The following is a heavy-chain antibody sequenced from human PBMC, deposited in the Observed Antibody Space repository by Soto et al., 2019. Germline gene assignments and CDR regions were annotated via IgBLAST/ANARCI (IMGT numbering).Heavy chain of an antibody. V-gene: IGHV1-2*04. J-gene: IGHJ4*02. D-gene: IGHD2-15*01. CDR1: GYTFTGYY. CDR2: INPNSGGT. Sequence: ASVKVSCKASGYTFTGYYMHWVRQAPGQGLEWMGWINPNSGGTNYAQRFQGWVTMTRATSISTAYMELSRLRSDDTAVYYCARSELEGYCSGGSCYGLDYWGQGTLVTVSS. CDR3: ARSELEGYCSGGSCYGLDY.